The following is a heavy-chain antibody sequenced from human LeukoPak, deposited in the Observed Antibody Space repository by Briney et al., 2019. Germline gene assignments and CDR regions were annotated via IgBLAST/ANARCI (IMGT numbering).Heavy chain of an antibody. CDR2: IYYSGST. V-gene: IGHV4-59*01. CDR1: GGSISNYY. D-gene: IGHD6-13*01. CDR3: ARGSWTHFDY. Sequence: SETLSLTCTVSGGSISNYYWNWIRQPPGKALEWIGYIYYSGSTNHNPSLKSRVTMSIDTSKNQFSLKLSSVTAADTAVYYYARGSWTHFDYWGQGTLVTVSS. J-gene: IGHJ4*02.